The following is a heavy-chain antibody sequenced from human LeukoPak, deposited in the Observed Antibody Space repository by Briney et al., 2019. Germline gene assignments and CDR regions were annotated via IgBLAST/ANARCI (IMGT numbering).Heavy chain of an antibody. J-gene: IGHJ6*03. D-gene: IGHD2-2*01. CDR3: ASHGSVVPAADYYYYYMDA. Sequence: SETLSLTCTVSGGSISSGNYYWSWIRQPAGKGLEWIGRIYTSGSTNYNPSLKSRVTISVDTSKNQFSLKLSSVTAADTAVYYCASHGSVVPAADYYYYYMDAWGKGTTVTVSS. CDR2: IYTSGST. V-gene: IGHV4-61*02. CDR1: GGSISSGNYY.